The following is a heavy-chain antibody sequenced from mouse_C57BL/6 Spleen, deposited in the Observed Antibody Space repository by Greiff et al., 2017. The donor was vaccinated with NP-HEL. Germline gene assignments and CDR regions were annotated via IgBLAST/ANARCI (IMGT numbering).Heavy chain of an antibody. Sequence: VQLQESGPGLVQPSQSLSITCTVSGFSLTSYGVHWVRQSPGKGLEWLGVIWGGGSTDYNAAFISRLSISKDNSKSQVFFKMNSLQADDTAIYYWARKGELGHYFDYWGQGTTLTVSS. D-gene: IGHD4-1*01. V-gene: IGHV2-2*01. CDR1: GFSLTSYG. J-gene: IGHJ2*01. CDR3: ARKGELGHYFDY. CDR2: IWGGGST.